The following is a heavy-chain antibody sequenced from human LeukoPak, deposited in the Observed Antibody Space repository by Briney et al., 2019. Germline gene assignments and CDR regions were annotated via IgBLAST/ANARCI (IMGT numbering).Heavy chain of an antibody. CDR1: GFSFSSYN. CDR2: IPTSSTYT. Sequence: GGSLRLSCEASGFSFSSYNMDWVRQTPGKGLEWISSIPTSSTYTFYADSVKGRFTISRDNARNSLYLQMNSLTAEDTAVYYCARDPYSGAYGNTYYYYMDVWGKGTTVTISS. D-gene: IGHD1-26*01. V-gene: IGHV3-21*01. J-gene: IGHJ6*03. CDR3: ARDPYSGAYGNTYYYYMDV.